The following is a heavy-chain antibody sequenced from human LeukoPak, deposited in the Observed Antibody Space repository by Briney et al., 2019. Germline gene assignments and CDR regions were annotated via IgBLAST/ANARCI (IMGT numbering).Heavy chain of an antibody. V-gene: IGHV4-34*01. CDR1: GGSFSGYY. Sequence: SETLSLTCAVYGGSFSGYYWSWIRQPPGKGLEWIGEINRSGSTNYNPSLKSRVTISVDTSKNQFSLKLSSVTAADTAVYYCARHHRAYYYYGMDVWGQGTTVTVSS. J-gene: IGHJ6*02. CDR3: ARHHRAYYYYGMDV. CDR2: INRSGST. D-gene: IGHD3-10*01.